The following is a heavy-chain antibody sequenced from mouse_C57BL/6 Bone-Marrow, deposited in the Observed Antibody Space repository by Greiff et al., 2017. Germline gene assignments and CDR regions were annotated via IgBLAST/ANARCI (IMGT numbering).Heavy chain of an antibody. J-gene: IGHJ1*03. D-gene: IGHD2-3*01. V-gene: IGHV1-39*01. CDR3: ARSRDGRYWYVDV. CDR1: GYSFTDYN. Sequence: QLQESGPELVKPGASVKISCTASGYSFTDYNLTWVQQTNGKGLEWIGVINPMYGLTSYNQKFKGKATLTVDQSSSTAYMQLNSRTSEDSAVYYCARSRDGRYWYVDVWGTGTTVTVSS. CDR2: INPMYGLT.